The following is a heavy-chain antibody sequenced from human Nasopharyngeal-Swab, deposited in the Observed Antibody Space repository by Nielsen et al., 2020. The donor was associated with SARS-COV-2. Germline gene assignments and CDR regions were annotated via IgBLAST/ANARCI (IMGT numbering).Heavy chain of an antibody. V-gene: IGHV3-30*02. CDR1: GFTFSSYG. D-gene: IGHD6-13*01. J-gene: IGHJ4*02. Sequence: GESLKISCAASGFTFSSYGMHWVRQAPGKGLEWVAFIRYDGSNKYYADSVKSRFTISRDNSKNTLYLQMNSLRAEDTAVYYCAKDAGGYSSSWGQGTLVTVSS. CDR2: IRYDGSNK. CDR3: AKDAGGYSSS.